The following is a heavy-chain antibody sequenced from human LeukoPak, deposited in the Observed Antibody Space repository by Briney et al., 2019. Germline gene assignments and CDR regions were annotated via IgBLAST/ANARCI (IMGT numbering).Heavy chain of an antibody. Sequence: KSSETLSLTCTVSGGSISSYYWSWIRQPPGKGLEWIGYIYYSGSTNYNPSLKSRISISVDTSKNQFSLKLSSVTAADTAVYYCARRTTVQRITIFGVVTNPIRRGRYYMDVWGKGTTVTVSS. CDR1: GGSISSYY. J-gene: IGHJ6*03. CDR2: IYYSGST. V-gene: IGHV4-59*12. CDR3: ARRTTVQRITIFGVVTNPIRRGRYYMDV. D-gene: IGHD3-3*01.